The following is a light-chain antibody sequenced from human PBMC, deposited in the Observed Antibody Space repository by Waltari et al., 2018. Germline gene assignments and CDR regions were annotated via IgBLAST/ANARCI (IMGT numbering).Light chain of an antibody. CDR2: GAS. CDR3: QQYNNWPET. Sequence: EIVMTQSPATLSVSPGERATLSCRASQSVRSNLAWYQQKPGQAPRLLIYGASTRATGIPARFSGSGSGTEFTLTISSLQSEDLAVYYCQQYNNWPETCGQGTKVEIK. CDR1: QSVRSN. V-gene: IGKV3-15*01. J-gene: IGKJ1*01.